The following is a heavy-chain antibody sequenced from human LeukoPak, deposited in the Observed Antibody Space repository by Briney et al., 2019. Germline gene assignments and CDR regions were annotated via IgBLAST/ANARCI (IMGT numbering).Heavy chain of an antibody. D-gene: IGHD1-14*01. Sequence: SETLSLTCAASGGSFSNYYWTWIRQSPGKGLEWIGEINHGGTTVYSPSLKSRVTMSVDTAQTQVSLNVSSVLAADAAIYYCARVPPGDSNNNESYDALDIWGQGTVVTVSS. CDR3: ARVPPGDSNNNESYDALDI. J-gene: IGHJ3*02. CDR1: GGSFSNYY. V-gene: IGHV4-34*01. CDR2: INHGGTT.